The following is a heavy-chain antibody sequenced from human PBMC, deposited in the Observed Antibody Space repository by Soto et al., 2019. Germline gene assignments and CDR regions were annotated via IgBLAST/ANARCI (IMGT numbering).Heavy chain of an antibody. CDR1: GFTFSSYA. D-gene: IGHD4-17*01. CDR3: AKDFYGDYVAIRLPGGSDYFDY. CDR2: ISGSGGST. J-gene: IGHJ4*02. Sequence: PGGSLRLSCAASGFTFSSYAMSWVCQAPGKGLEWVSAISGSGGSTYYADSVKGRFTISRDNSKNTLYLQMNSLRAEDTAVYYCAKDFYGDYVAIRLPGGSDYFDYWGQGTLVTVSS. V-gene: IGHV3-23*01.